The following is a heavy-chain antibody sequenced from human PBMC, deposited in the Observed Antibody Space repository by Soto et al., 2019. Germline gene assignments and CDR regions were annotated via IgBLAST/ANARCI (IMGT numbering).Heavy chain of an antibody. Sequence: PGESLKISCKGSGYSFTSYWIGWVRQMPGKGLEWMGVIYPGDSDTRYSPSFQGQVTISADKSISTAYLQWSSLKASDTAMYYCARRSYYDMELGLGAGIDYWGQGTLVTVSS. V-gene: IGHV5-51*01. D-gene: IGHD3-22*01. J-gene: IGHJ4*02. CDR2: IYPGDSDT. CDR1: GYSFTSYW. CDR3: ARRSYYDMELGLGAGIDY.